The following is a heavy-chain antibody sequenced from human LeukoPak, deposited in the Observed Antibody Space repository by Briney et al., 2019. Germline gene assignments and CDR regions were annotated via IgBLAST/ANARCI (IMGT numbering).Heavy chain of an antibody. CDR1: GGSISSSGYY. D-gene: IGHD4-17*01. CDR2: IYHSGST. V-gene: IGHV4-31*03. J-gene: IGHJ4*02. CDR3: ARGYGRGMGY. Sequence: PSQTLSLTCTVSGGSISSSGYYWDWIRQHPGKGLEWIGYIYHSGSTYYNPSLKSRVIISADTSKNQLSLKLSSVTAADTAVYYCARGYGRGMGYWGQGTLVTVSS.